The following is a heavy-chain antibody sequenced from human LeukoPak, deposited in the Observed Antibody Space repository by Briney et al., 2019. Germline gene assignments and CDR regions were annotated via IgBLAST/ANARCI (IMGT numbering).Heavy chain of an antibody. J-gene: IGHJ4*02. V-gene: IGHV3-30*04. CDR1: GFTFSSYA. CDR3: AKVWTLYSYGYYFDY. D-gene: IGHD5-18*01. Sequence: PGGSLRLSCAASGFTFSSYAMHWVRQAPGKGLEWVAVISYDGSNKYYADSVKGRFTISRDNSKNTLYLQMNSLRAEDTAVYYCAKVWTLYSYGYYFDYWGQGTLVTVSS. CDR2: ISYDGSNK.